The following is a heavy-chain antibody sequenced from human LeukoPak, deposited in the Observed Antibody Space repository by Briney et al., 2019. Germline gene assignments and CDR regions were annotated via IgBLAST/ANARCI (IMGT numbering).Heavy chain of an antibody. CDR3: ARDYYDSSGYLDY. CDR1: GFTFSSYS. V-gene: IGHV4-39*02. J-gene: IGHJ4*02. D-gene: IGHD3-22*01. CDR2: IYYSGST. Sequence: GSLRLSCAASGFTFSSYSMVWVRQAPGKGLEWIGSIYYSGSTYYNPSLKSRVTISVDTSKNQFSLKLSSVTAADTAVYYCARDYYDSSGYLDYWGQGTLVTVSS.